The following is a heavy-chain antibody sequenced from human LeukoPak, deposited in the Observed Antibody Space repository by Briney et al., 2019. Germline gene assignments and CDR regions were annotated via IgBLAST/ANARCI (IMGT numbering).Heavy chain of an antibody. Sequence: GGSLGLSCAASGFTFSDYYMSWIRQAPGKGLEWVSYISSSGRTIYYADSVKGRFTISRDNAQNSLYLQMNSLRAEDTAVYYCARSRYFDLYFFDSWGQGALVTVPS. CDR2: ISSSGRTI. CDR1: GFTFSDYY. D-gene: IGHD3-9*01. J-gene: IGHJ4*02. CDR3: ARSRYFDLYFFDS. V-gene: IGHV3-11*01.